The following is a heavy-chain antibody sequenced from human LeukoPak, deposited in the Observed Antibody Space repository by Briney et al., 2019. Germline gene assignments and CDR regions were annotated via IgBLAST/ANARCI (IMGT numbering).Heavy chain of an antibody. J-gene: IGHJ4*02. CDR2: IYTSGST. Sequence: SETLSLTCTVSGSISSYYWSWIRQPPGKGLEWIGYIYTSGSTNYNPPLKSRVTISVDTSKNQFSLKPSSVTAADTAVYYCARGRVRYCSSTSCSYYQNWGQGTLVTVSS. CDR3: ARGRVRYCSSTSCSYYQN. V-gene: IGHV4-4*09. CDR1: GSISSYY. D-gene: IGHD2-2*01.